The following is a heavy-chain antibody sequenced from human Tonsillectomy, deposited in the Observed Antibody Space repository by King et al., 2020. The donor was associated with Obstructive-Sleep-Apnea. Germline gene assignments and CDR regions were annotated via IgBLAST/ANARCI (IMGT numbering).Heavy chain of an antibody. CDR3: AKNEASISAVSTDPIA. V-gene: IGHV3-30*18. Sequence: VQLVESGGGVVQPGRSLRLSCAASGFTFNSYGMHWVRQAPGKGLGWVAVISYDGSNKKYSDSVKGRFTISRDNSKNTLYLKMNSLRAEDTAMYYCAKNEASISAVSTDPIAWGQGTLVTVSS. CDR2: ISYDGSNK. D-gene: IGHD6-6*01. CDR1: GFTFNSYG. J-gene: IGHJ5*02.